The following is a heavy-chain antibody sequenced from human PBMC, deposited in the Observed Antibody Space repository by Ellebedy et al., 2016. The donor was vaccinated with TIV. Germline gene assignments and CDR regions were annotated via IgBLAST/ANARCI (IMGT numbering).Heavy chain of an antibody. J-gene: IGHJ4*02. CDR3: ARLVAVTGTTDYFDY. CDR1: GGSFSGYY. D-gene: IGHD1-7*01. CDR2: INHSGST. V-gene: IGHV4-34*01. Sequence: SETLSLTCAVYGGSFSGYYWSWIRQPPGKGLEWIGEINHSGSTNYNPSLKSRVTISVDTSKNQFSLKLSSVSAADTAVYYCARLVAVTGTTDYFDYWGQGILVTVSS.